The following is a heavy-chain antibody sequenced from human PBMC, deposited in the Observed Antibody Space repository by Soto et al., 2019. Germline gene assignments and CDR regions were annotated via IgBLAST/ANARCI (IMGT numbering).Heavy chain of an antibody. D-gene: IGHD1-1*01. Sequence: GGSLRLSCAASGFTFSNYAMHWVRQAPGKGLEWVALTSYDGNNEYYTDSVKGRFTISRDNSKNTLFLQMNSPRPEDTAVYYCAKDKGVFNWATSYFDYWGQGALVTSPQ. CDR2: TSYDGNNE. CDR3: AKDKGVFNWATSYFDY. V-gene: IGHV3-30*18. J-gene: IGHJ4*02. CDR1: GFTFSNYA.